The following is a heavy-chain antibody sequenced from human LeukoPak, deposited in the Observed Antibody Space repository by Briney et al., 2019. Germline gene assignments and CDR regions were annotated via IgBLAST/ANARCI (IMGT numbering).Heavy chain of an antibody. CDR3: ARTQDHQITIFGVVIIRDAFDI. J-gene: IGHJ3*02. D-gene: IGHD3-3*01. CDR2: IYYSGST. V-gene: IGHV4-59*08. Sequence: SETLSLTCTVSGGSISSYYWSWIWQPPGKGLEWIGYIYYSGSTYYNPSLKSRVTISVDTSKNQFSLKLSSVTAADTAVYYCARTQDHQITIFGVVIIRDAFDIWGQGTTVTVSS. CDR1: GGSISSYY.